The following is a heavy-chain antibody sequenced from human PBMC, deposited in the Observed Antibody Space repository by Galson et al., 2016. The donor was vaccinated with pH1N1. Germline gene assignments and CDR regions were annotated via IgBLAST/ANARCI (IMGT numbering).Heavy chain of an antibody. J-gene: IGHJ4*02. CDR1: GFTFSNYW. D-gene: IGHD3-16*02. Sequence: RLSCAASGFTFSNYWMHWVRQVPGKGLEWVANIKEDGSEKYYVDSVRGRFTISRDNAKSSLYLQMNSLRDEDTALYYCARAIGSRSSYWGQGTLVTVSS. CDR3: ARAIGSRSSY. V-gene: IGHV3-7*01. CDR2: IKEDGSEK.